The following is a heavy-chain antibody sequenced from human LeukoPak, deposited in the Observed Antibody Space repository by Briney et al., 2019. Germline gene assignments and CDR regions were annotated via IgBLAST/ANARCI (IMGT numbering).Heavy chain of an antibody. Sequence: PGGSLRLSCAASGFTFSRYWMSWVRQAPGKGLEWVSYISSSSSTIYYADSVKGRFTISRDNAKNSLYLQMNSLRAEDTAVYYCAREGGDTAMSYGYWGQGTLVTVSS. J-gene: IGHJ4*02. CDR3: AREGGDTAMSYGY. CDR2: ISSSSSTI. D-gene: IGHD5-18*01. CDR1: GFTFSRYW. V-gene: IGHV3-48*01.